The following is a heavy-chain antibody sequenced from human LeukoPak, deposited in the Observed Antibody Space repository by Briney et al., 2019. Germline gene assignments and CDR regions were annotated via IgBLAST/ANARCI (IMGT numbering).Heavy chain of an antibody. J-gene: IGHJ4*02. V-gene: IGHV4-59*01. CDR2: IYYSGST. CDR1: GDSISSYY. D-gene: IGHD3-22*01. Sequence: PSETLSLTCTVSGDSISSYYWSWIRQPPGKGLEWIGYIYYSGSTNYNPSFKSRVTISVDTSKNQFSLKLSSVTAADTAVYYCARGRYDSSGYYWDYFDYWGQGTLVTVSS. CDR3: ARGRYDSSGYYWDYFDY.